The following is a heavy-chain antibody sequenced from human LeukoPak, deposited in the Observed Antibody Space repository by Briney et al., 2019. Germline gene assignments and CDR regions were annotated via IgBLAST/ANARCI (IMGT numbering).Heavy chain of an antibody. CDR2: ISSSGSTI. CDR3: ARDCPDYDSSGYYPNAFDI. D-gene: IGHD3-22*01. Sequence: GGSLRLSCAASGFTFSSYEMNWVRQAPGKGLEWVSYISSSGSTIYYADSVKGRFTISRDNAKNSLYLQMNSLRAEDTAVYYCARDCPDYDSSGYYPNAFDISGQGTMVTVSS. V-gene: IGHV3-48*03. J-gene: IGHJ3*02. CDR1: GFTFSSYE.